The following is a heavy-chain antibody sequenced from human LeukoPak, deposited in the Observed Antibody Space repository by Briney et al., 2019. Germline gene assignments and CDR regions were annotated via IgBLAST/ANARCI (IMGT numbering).Heavy chain of an antibody. CDR2: ISDGSSYI. J-gene: IGHJ4*02. CDR3: ARVGQWLVGGHYFDY. Sequence: GGSLRLSCAASGFTFSRYSMNWVRQAPGKGLEWVSSISDGSSYIYYADSVKGRFTISRDNAKNSLYLHMNSLRADDTAVYYCARVGQWLVGGHYFDYWGQGTLVTVSS. V-gene: IGHV3-21*01. D-gene: IGHD6-19*01. CDR1: GFTFSRYS.